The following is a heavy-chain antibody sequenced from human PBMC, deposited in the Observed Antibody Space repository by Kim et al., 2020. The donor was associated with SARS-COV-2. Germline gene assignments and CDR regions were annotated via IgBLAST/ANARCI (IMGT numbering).Heavy chain of an antibody. CDR1: GFIFRNFG. D-gene: IGHD3-10*01. CDR2: ISNDGTFT. CDR3: ARPSSSHFDF. Sequence: GGSLRLSCAASGFIFRNFGIHWVRQAPGKGLEWVAFISNDGTFTTYADSVKGRFTISRDYGENTVYLQMDSLFAGDTALYYCARPSSSHFDFWGQETLVTVSS. V-gene: IGHV3-33*01. J-gene: IGHJ4*02.